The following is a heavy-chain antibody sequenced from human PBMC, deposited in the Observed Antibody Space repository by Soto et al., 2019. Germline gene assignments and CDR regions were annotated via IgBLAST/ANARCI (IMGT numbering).Heavy chain of an antibody. V-gene: IGHV1-24*01. CDR3: ATDPIDYYDFWSGYYSLGK. CDR1: GYTFTSYD. Sequence: ASVKVSCKASGYTFTSYDINWVRQATGKGLEWMGGFDPEDGETIYAQKFQGRVTMTEDTSTDTAYMELSSLRSEDTAVYYCATDPIDYYDFWSGYYSLGKWGQGTLVTVSS. CDR2: FDPEDGET. D-gene: IGHD3-3*01. J-gene: IGHJ4*02.